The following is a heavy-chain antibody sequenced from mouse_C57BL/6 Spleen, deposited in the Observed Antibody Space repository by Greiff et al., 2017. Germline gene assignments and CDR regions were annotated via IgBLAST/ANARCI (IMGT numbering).Heavy chain of an antibody. Sequence: QVQLQQSGPELVKPGASVKISCKASGYAFSSSWMNWVKQRPGKGLEWIGRIYPGDGDTNYNGKFKGKATVTADKSSSTAYMQLSSLTSEDSAVYFCATRGVYCYGSSGMDYWGQGTSVTVSS. CDR1: GYAFSSSW. CDR3: ATRGVYCYGSSGMDY. J-gene: IGHJ4*01. CDR2: IYPGDGDT. D-gene: IGHD1-1*01. V-gene: IGHV1-82*01.